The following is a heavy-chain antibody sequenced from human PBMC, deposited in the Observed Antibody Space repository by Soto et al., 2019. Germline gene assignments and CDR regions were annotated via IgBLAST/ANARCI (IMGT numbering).Heavy chain of an antibody. V-gene: IGHV3-30-3*01. D-gene: IGHD5-12*01. CDR3: ASASSGYDVVLCFDY. CDR2: ISYDGSNK. J-gene: IGHJ4*02. CDR1: GFTFSSYA. Sequence: QVQLVESGGGVVQPGRSLRLSCAASGFTFSSYAMHWVRQAPGKGLEWVAVISYDGSNKYYADSVKGRFTISRDNSKNTLYLQMNSLRAEDTAVYYCASASSGYDVVLCFDYWGQGTLVTVSS.